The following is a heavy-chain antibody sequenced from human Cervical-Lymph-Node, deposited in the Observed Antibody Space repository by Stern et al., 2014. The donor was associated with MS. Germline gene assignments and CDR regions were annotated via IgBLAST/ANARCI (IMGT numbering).Heavy chain of an antibody. D-gene: IGHD6-13*01. Sequence: QVQLVQSGAEVKKPGSSVKVSCKASGGTFSSYAISWVRQAPGQGLEWMGGIIPIVGTANYAQKFQGRVTITADESTSTAYMELSSLRSEDTAVYYCATSLAAAGLSYYYYGMDVWGQGTTVTVSS. CDR1: GGTFSSYA. CDR3: ATSLAAAGLSYYYYGMDV. J-gene: IGHJ6*02. V-gene: IGHV1-69*01. CDR2: IIPIVGTA.